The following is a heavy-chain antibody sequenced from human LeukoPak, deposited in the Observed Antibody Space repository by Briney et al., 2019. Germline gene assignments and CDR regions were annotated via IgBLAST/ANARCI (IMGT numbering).Heavy chain of an antibody. CDR2: IYPGDSDT. D-gene: IGHD1-26*01. CDR1: GYSFTTYW. Sequence: GESLNIPCKGSGYSFTTYWIVWARQMPGGGLEWIGIIYPGDSDTRYSPSFQRQVIISADESIRTAYLQWSSLKASDTAIYYCATFSGSYYYFDYWGQGTLVTVSS. CDR3: ATFSGSYYYFDY. V-gene: IGHV5-51*01. J-gene: IGHJ4*02.